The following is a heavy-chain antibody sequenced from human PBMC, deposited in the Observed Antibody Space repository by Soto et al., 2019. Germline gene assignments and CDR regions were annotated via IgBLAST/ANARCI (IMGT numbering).Heavy chain of an antibody. D-gene: IGHD3-3*01. CDR2: IYYSGNT. V-gene: IGHV4-59*01. Sequence: PSETLSLTCTVSGGSISSDYWSWIRQPPGKGLEWIGYIYYSGNTNYNPSLKSRVTISVDTSKNQFSLKLSSVTAADTAVYYCARDRRTTIFGLVISIFDYWGQGTLVTVSS. CDR3: ARDRRTTIFGLVISIFDY. CDR1: GGSISSDY. J-gene: IGHJ4*02.